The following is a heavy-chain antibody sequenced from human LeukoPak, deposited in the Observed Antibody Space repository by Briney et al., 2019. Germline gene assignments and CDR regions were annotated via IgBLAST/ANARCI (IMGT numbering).Heavy chain of an antibody. CDR2: IYPGDSHT. Sequence: GESLKISCRGSGYSFTSYYIDWVRQMPGKGLEWMGIIYPGDSHTRYSPSFQGQVTISADKSISTAYLQWSSLKASDTAIYYCARSGTYDGRFDYWGQGTLVTVSS. J-gene: IGHJ4*02. D-gene: IGHD1-26*01. V-gene: IGHV5-51*01. CDR3: ARSGTYDGRFDY. CDR1: GYSFTSYY.